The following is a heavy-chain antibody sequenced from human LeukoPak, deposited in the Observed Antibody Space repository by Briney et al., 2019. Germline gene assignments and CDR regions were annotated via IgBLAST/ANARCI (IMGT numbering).Heavy chain of an antibody. Sequence: PGGSLRLSCAASGFTFSDSYMTWIRQAPGKGLEWVAFIDKSGGTTYYADSVKGRFTISRDNAKSSLYLEMNSLRAEDTAVYYCARGPMVRTNLFDYWGQGTLVTVSS. J-gene: IGHJ4*02. CDR3: ARGPMVRTNLFDY. V-gene: IGHV3-11*04. CDR1: GFTFSDSY. CDR2: IDKSGGTT. D-gene: IGHD3-10*01.